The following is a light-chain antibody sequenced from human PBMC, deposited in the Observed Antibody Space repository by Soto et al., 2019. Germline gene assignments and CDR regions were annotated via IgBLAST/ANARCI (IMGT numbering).Light chain of an antibody. J-gene: IGLJ1*01. V-gene: IGLV2-23*01. CDR2: EGS. Sequence: LTQPASVSGSPGQSITISCTGTSSDVRSYNLVSWYQQHPGKAPKLMIYEGSKRPSGVSNRFSGSKSGNTASLTISGLQAEDEADYYCCSYAGSSTYVFGTGTKVTVL. CDR3: CSYAGSSTYV. CDR1: SSDVRSYNL.